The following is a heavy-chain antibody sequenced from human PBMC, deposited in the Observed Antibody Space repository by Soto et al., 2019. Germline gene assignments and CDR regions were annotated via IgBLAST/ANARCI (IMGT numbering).Heavy chain of an antibody. CDR2: IYYSGST. V-gene: IGHV4-59*01. J-gene: IGHJ6*03. CDR1: GGSISSYY. CDR3: ARDPAGGYGSGSDYYMDV. D-gene: IGHD3-10*01. Sequence: PSETLSLTCTVSGGSISSYYWSWIRQPPGKGLEWIGYIYYSGSTNYNPSLKSRVTISVDTSKNQFSLKLSSVIAADTAVYYCARDPAGGYGSGSDYYMDVWGKGTTVTVSS.